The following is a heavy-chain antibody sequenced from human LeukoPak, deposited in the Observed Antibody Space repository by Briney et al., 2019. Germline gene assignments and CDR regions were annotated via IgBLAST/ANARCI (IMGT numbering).Heavy chain of an antibody. CDR3: ARGPHELWFIDY. CDR2: IYYSGST. Sequence: SETLSLTCTVSGGSISSYYWSWIRQPPGKGLEWIGYIYYSGSTNYNPSLKSRVTISVDTSKNQFSLKLSSVTAADTAVYYCARGPHELWFIDYWGQGTLVTVSS. CDR1: GGSISSYY. V-gene: IGHV4-59*01. D-gene: IGHD5-18*01. J-gene: IGHJ4*02.